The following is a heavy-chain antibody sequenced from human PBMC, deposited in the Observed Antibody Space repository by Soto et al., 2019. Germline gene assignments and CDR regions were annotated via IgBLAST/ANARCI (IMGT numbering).Heavy chain of an antibody. D-gene: IGHD5-18*01. J-gene: IGHJ4*02. CDR3: AKGGGYTYGLLDY. Sequence: PGGSLRLSCAASGFPFDDYAMHWVRQAPGKGLEWVSFISWDGDITYYADSVKGRFTISRDNSKNSLYLQMNSLRGEDTAFYYCAKGGGYTYGLLDYWGQGTQVTVSS. CDR1: GFPFDDYA. CDR2: ISWDGDIT. V-gene: IGHV3-43D*04.